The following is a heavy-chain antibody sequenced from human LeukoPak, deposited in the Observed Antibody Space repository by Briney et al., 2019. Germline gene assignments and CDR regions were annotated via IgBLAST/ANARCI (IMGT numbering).Heavy chain of an antibody. J-gene: IGHJ6*02. CDR1: GFTFSSYG. CDR3: AREGGSYYDILTGAYGMDV. Sequence: GGSLRLSCAASGFTFSSYGMHWVRQAPGNGLEWVAVIWYDGSNKYYADSVKGRFTISRDNSKNTLYLQMNSLRAEDTAVYYCAREGGSYYDILTGAYGMDVWGQGTTVTVSS. V-gene: IGHV3-33*01. CDR2: IWYDGSNK. D-gene: IGHD3-9*01.